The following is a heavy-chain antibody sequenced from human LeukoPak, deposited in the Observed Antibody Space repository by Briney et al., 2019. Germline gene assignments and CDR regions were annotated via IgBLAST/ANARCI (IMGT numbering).Heavy chain of an antibody. CDR1: GYTFTSYD. CDR3: ARVGPSTRWLRTEGYWFDP. J-gene: IGHJ5*02. CDR2: MNPNSGNT. D-gene: IGHD5-12*01. Sequence: ASVKVSCKASGYTFTSYDINWVRQATGQGLEWLGWMNPNSGNTGYAQNFQGRVTMTTDTSTSTAYMELRSLRSDDTAVYYCARVGPSTRWLRTEGYWFDPWGQGTLVTVSS. V-gene: IGHV1-8*01.